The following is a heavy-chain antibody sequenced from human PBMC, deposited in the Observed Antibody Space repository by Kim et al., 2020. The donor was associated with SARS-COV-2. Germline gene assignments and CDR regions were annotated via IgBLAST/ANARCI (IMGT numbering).Heavy chain of an antibody. Sequence: YTNYSPSFQGHVTISADKSISTAYLQWSSLKASDTAMYYCARQEQWLVYYWGQGTLVTVSS. D-gene: IGHD6-19*01. CDR2: YT. J-gene: IGHJ4*02. V-gene: IGHV5-10-1*01. CDR3: ARQEQWLVYY.